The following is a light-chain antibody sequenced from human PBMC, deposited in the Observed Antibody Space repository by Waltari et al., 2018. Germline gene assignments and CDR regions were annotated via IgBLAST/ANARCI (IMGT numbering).Light chain of an antibody. J-gene: IGKJ1*01. Sequence: ETVMTQSPATLSVSPGERATLSCRASQSISNKLAWYQQKPGQAPRLLIYGASTRATGFPARFCGSGSGTEFTLTINSLQSEDFAVYYCHQYTDWPPTFGQGTKVEVK. CDR3: HQYTDWPPT. V-gene: IGKV3-15*01. CDR1: QSISNK. CDR2: GAS.